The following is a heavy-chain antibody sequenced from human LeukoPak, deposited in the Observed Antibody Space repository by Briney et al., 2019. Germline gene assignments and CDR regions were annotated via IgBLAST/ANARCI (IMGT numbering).Heavy chain of an antibody. J-gene: IGHJ4*02. D-gene: IGHD3-10*01. Sequence: ASVKVSCKASGYTFTSYDINWVRQATGQGLEWMGWMNPNSGNTGYAQKFQGRVTMTTDTSTSTAYMELRSLRSDDTAVYYCARESGVIDYWGQGTLVTVSS. CDR3: ARESGVIDY. CDR2: MNPNSGNT. CDR1: GYTFTSYD. V-gene: IGHV1-8*01.